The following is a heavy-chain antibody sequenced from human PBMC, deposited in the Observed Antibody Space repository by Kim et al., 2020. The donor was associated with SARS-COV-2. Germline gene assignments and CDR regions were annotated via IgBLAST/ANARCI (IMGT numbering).Heavy chain of an antibody. Sequence: SETLSLTCTVSGGSISSSSYYWGWIRQPPGKGLEWIGSIYYSGSTYYNPSLKSRVTISVDTSKNQFSLKLSSVTVADTAVYYCAREPRRGYSGPRYDYWGQGTLVTVSS. CDR1: GGSISSSSYY. CDR3: AREPRRGYSGPRYDY. CDR2: IYYSGST. V-gene: IGHV4-39*07. D-gene: IGHD5-12*01. J-gene: IGHJ4*02.